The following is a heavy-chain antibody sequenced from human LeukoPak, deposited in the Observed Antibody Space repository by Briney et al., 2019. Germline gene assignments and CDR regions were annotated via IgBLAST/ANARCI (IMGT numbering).Heavy chain of an antibody. CDR2: VNPGDGST. Sequence: ASVKVSCKPFGYTFTNHYIHWVRQAPGQGLEWMGMVNPGDGSTSYAQNFQGRVTMTRDTSTSTLYMELSSLKSGDTAVCYCTRVGQLVFDYWGQGTLVTVSS. CDR1: GYTFTNHY. D-gene: IGHD6-6*01. CDR3: TRVGQLVFDY. J-gene: IGHJ4*02. V-gene: IGHV1-46*03.